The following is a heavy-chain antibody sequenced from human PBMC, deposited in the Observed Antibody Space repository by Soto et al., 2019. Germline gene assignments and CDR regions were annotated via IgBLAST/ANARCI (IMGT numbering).Heavy chain of an antibody. Sequence: ASVKVSCKVSGARLTEVSLQWVRQGPGGRLQWMGGFDVTQRKTVYAQDFQGRVTMTDDTSANTANMQLSGLRSEDTAVYYCVDVGYWTWGGGALVTVSS. J-gene: IGHJ4*02. CDR3: VDVGYWT. CDR1: GARLTEVS. CDR2: FDVTQRKT. D-gene: IGHD2-8*02. V-gene: IGHV1-24*01.